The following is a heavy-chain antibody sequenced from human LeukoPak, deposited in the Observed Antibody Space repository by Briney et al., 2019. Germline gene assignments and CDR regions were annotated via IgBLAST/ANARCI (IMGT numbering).Heavy chain of an antibody. V-gene: IGHV4-34*01. J-gene: IGHJ4*02. CDR3: ARAAYDYVWGGYRYGREFDY. CDR1: GGSFSGYY. Sequence: SETLSLTCAVYGGSFSGYYWSWIRQPPGKGLEWIGEINHSGSTNYNPSLKSRVTISVDTSKNQFSLKLSSVTAADTAVYYCARAAYDYVWGGYRYGREFDYWGQGTLVTVSS. CDR2: INHSGST. D-gene: IGHD3-16*02.